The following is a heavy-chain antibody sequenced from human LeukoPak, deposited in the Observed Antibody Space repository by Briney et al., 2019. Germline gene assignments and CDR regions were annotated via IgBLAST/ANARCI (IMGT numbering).Heavy chain of an antibody. CDR1: GGSISSSSYY. V-gene: IGHV4-39*01. Sequence: SETLSLTCTVSGGSISSSSYYWGWIRQPPGKGLEWIGSIYYSGSTYYNPSLKSRVTISVDTPKNQFSLKLSSVTAADTAVYYCATRAYCGGDCYYLDYWGQGTLVTVSS. CDR3: ATRAYCGGDCYYLDY. CDR2: IYYSGST. D-gene: IGHD2-21*02. J-gene: IGHJ4*02.